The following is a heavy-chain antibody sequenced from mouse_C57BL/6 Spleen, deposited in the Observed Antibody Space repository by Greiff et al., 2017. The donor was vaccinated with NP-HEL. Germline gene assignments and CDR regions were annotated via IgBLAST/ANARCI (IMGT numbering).Heavy chain of an antibody. V-gene: IGHV7-4*01. CDR1: GFTFTDYY. CDR2: ISNKANGYTT. CDR3: VKAGDY. Sequence: EVHLVESGGGLVQPGASLRLSCAASGFTFTDYYMSWVRQPPGKAPEWLALISNKANGYTTEYNASVKGRFTISRDNSQNILYLQMNTLRAEDSATYYCVKAGDYWGQGTTLTVSS. J-gene: IGHJ2*01.